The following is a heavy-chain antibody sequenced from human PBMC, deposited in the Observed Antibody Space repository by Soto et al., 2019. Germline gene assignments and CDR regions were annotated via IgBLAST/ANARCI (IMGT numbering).Heavy chain of an antibody. CDR1: GVSISRGNW. D-gene: IGHD3-10*01. CDR2: IFHDGTA. CDR3: ARLVYDTRLNYMYFDF. Sequence: ETLALTCAVSGVSISRGNWWTCVRQSPQRGLEYIGEIFHDGTANYYPSFERRVAISVDTSKNQFSLKLTSVTAADTAIYFCARLVYDTRLNYMYFDFWGQGTLVTVSS. V-gene: IGHV4-4*01. J-gene: IGHJ4*02.